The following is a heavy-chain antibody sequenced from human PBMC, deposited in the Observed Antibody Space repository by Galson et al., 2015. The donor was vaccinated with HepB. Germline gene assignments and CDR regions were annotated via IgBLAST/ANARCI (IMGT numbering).Heavy chain of an antibody. Sequence: QSGAEVKKPGASVKVSCKASGYTFTSYGISWVRQAPGQGLERMGWISAYNGNTNYAQKLQGRATMTRDTSISTAYMELSRLTSDDTAVYFCAPAGAGDAFDIWGQGTMVTVSS. J-gene: IGHJ3*02. CDR2: ISAYNGNT. D-gene: IGHD7-27*01. V-gene: IGHV1-18*01. CDR3: APAGAGDAFDI. CDR1: GYTFTSYG.